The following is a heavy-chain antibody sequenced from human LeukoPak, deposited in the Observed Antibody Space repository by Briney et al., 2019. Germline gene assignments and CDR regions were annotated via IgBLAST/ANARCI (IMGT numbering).Heavy chain of an antibody. J-gene: IGHJ5*02. CDR1: LSDFSEYY. D-gene: IGHD5/OR15-5a*01. Sequence: ASVKVSCKASLSDFSEYYFNWVHQAPGRGLEGAGWINARIRATHYALRFRGRVTMEASITTAYMELNSLTSDDTAIYYCVTTSVTHTRDPWGQGTLVTVSS. CDR2: INARIRAT. V-gene: IGHV1-2*02. CDR3: VTTSVTHTRDP.